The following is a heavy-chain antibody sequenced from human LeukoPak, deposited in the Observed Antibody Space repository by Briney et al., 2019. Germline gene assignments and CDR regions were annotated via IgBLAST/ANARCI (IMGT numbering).Heavy chain of an antibody. CDR3: ANRLSGAVIIDY. V-gene: IGHV3-23*01. J-gene: IGHJ4*02. CDR1: GFTFYNYA. CDR2: ISGSGGYI. D-gene: IGHD3-3*01. Sequence: GGSLRLSCAASGFTFYNYAMRWVRQAPGKGLEWVSIISGSGGYIYYADAVKGRFTISRDNARNTLNLQMNSLRAEDTAVYYCANRLSGAVIIDYWGQGTLVTVSS.